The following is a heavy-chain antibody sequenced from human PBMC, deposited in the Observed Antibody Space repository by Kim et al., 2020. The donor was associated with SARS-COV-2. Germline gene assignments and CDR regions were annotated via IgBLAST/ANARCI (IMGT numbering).Heavy chain of an antibody. Sequence: GGSLRLSCAASGFTFSSYGMHWVRQAPGKGLEWVAVISYDGSNKYYADSVKGRFTISRDNSKNTLYLQMNSLRAEDTAVYYCAKDRSLWELPSAGGMDVWGQGTTVTVSS. V-gene: IGHV3-30*18. CDR2: ISYDGSNK. D-gene: IGHD1-26*01. CDR3: AKDRSLWELPSAGGMDV. CDR1: GFTFSSYG. J-gene: IGHJ6*02.